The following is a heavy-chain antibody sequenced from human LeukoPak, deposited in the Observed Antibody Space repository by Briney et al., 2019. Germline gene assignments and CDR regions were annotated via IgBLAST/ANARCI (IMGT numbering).Heavy chain of an antibody. CDR1: GGSVSSGSYY. Sequence: PSETLSLTCTVSGGSVSSGSYYWSWIRQPPGKGLEWIGYIYYSGSTNYNPSLKSRVTISVDTSKNQFSLKLSSVTAADTAVYYCAREGSYDYVWGSYRYTLFDYWGQETLVTVSS. CDR3: AREGSYDYVWGSYRYTLFDY. J-gene: IGHJ4*02. D-gene: IGHD3-16*02. CDR2: IYYSGST. V-gene: IGHV4-61*01.